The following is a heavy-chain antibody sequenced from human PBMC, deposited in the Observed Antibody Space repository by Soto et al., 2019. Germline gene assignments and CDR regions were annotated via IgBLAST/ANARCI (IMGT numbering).Heavy chain of an antibody. V-gene: IGHV3-30*18. D-gene: IGHD3-22*01. J-gene: IGHJ4*02. Sequence: QVQLVESGGGVVQPGRSLRLSCAASGFTFSSYGMHWVRQAPGKGLEWVAVISYDGSNKDYADSVKGRFTISRDNSNNTLYLPMDSLRAEDASMYYCAEGRHLSHYYASSGGTPVIDYWGQGTLVTVSS. CDR1: GFTFSSYG. CDR3: AEGRHLSHYYASSGGTPVIDY. CDR2: ISYDGSNK.